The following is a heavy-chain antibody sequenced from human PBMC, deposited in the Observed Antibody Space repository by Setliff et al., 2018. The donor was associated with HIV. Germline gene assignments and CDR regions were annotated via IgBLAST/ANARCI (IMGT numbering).Heavy chain of an antibody. J-gene: IGHJ5*02. V-gene: IGHV4-34*01. CDR3: VRHSSMTTVPFDP. D-gene: IGHD4-17*01. Sequence: PSETLSLTCAVYGGSFSGYYWSWIRQPPGKGLEWIGEINHSGSTNYNPSLKSRVTISVDTSEHQFSLRLSSVTAADTALYFCVRHSSMTTVPFDPWGQGTLVTVSS. CDR1: GGSFSGYY. CDR2: INHSGST.